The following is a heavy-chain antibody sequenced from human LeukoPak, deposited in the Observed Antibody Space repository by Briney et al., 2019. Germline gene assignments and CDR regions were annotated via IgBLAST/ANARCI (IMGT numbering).Heavy chain of an antibody. CDR1: GFTFTHAW. J-gene: IGHJ4*02. CDR2: IKTKANGGTT. V-gene: IGHV3-15*01. Sequence: PGGSLRLSCAASGFTFTHAWMNWVRQAPGKGLEWVGRIKTKANGGTTGYAAPVKARFTISRDDSRNTLYLQMNSLRTEDTAVYYCTTDGLDVSGCVGLDYWGQGTLVTVSS. CDR3: TTDGLDVSGCVGLDY. D-gene: IGHD6-25*01.